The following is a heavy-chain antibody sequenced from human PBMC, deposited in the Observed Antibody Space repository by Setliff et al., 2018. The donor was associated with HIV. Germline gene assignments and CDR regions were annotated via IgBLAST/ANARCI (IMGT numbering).Heavy chain of an antibody. CDR3: ARGPDVTPGAFDI. J-gene: IGHJ3*02. CDR1: GFTVSSNY. D-gene: IGHD2-21*02. V-gene: IGHV3-53*01. CDR2: IYCGGST. Sequence: PGGSLRLSCAASGFTVSSNYMSWVRQAPGKGLEWVSVIYCGGSTYYADSVKGRFTISRDNSKNTLYLQMNSLRAEDTAVYYCARGPDVTPGAFDIWGQGTMVTVSS.